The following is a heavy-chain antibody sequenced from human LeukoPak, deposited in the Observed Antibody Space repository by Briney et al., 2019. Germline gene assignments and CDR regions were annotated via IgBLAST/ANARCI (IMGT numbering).Heavy chain of an antibody. Sequence: PSETLSLTCAVYGGSFSGYYWSWIRQPPGKGLEWIGEINHSGSTNYNPSLKSRVTISVDTSKNQFSLRLSSVTAADTAVYYCAGVDYGDYHFDYWGQGTLVTVSS. CDR2: INHSGST. CDR3: AGVDYGDYHFDY. V-gene: IGHV4-34*01. D-gene: IGHD4-17*01. J-gene: IGHJ4*02. CDR1: GGSFSGYY.